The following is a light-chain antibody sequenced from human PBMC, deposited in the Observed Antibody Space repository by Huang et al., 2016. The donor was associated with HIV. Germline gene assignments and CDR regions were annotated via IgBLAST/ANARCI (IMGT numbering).Light chain of an antibody. V-gene: IGKV3-15*01. J-gene: IGKJ1*01. CDR1: QSVSSN. Sequence: EIVMTQSPATLSVSPGERATLSCRASQSVSSNLSWYQQKPGQAPRLLISAASTRATCIPAMFSGSGSGTEFTLTISSLQSEDFAVYYCQQYNNWPRTFGQGTKVEIK. CDR2: AAS. CDR3: QQYNNWPRT.